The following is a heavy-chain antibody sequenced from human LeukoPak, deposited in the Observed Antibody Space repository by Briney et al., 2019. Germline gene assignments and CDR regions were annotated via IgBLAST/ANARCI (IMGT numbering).Heavy chain of an antibody. CDR3: ARDFGWLSGFDN. V-gene: IGHV3-7*01. Sequence: GGSLRLSCAASGFTFTSYGMHWVRQAPGKGLEWVANIKQDGSEKYYVDSVKGRFTISRDNAKNSLYLQMNSLRAEDTAVYYCARDFGWLSGFDNWGQGTLVTVSS. CDR1: GFTFTSYG. J-gene: IGHJ4*02. D-gene: IGHD3-9*01. CDR2: IKQDGSEK.